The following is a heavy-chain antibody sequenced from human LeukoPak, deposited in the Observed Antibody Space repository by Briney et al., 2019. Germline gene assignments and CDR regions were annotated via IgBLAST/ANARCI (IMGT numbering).Heavy chain of an antibody. J-gene: IGHJ5*02. CDR1: GGTFSSYA. CDR3: AREPFGAIVGATSWFDP. Sequence: ASVKVSCKASGGTFSSYAISWVRQAPGQGLEWMGIINPSGGSTSYAQKFQGRVTMTRDTSTSTVYMELSSLRSEDTAVYYCAREPFGAIVGATSWFDPWGQGTLVTVSS. D-gene: IGHD1-26*01. CDR2: INPSGGST. V-gene: IGHV1-46*01.